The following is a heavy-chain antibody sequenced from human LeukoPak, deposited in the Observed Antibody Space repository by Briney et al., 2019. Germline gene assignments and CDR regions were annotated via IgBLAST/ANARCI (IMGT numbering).Heavy chain of an antibody. Sequence: SETLSLTCIVSGDSIINYYWSWIRQPAGKGLEWIGRIYTSGSTNYNPSLKSRVAISVDKSKNKVSLRLSSVTAADTAVYYCARTAIIYNWYFDLWGRGTLVTVSS. CDR1: GDSIINYY. J-gene: IGHJ2*01. CDR3: ARTAIIYNWYFDL. D-gene: IGHD2-2*02. CDR2: IYTSGST. V-gene: IGHV4-4*07.